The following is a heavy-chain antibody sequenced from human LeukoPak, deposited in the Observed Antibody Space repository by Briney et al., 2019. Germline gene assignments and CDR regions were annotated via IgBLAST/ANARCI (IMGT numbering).Heavy chain of an antibody. Sequence: SETLSLTCTVSGDSISSSDNYWSWIRQPAGKGLEWIGRISPSGSTIYNPSLKSRVTLSADTSQNQFSLKLTSVTAADTAIYYCARGSVRLDYWGQGTLVTVSS. CDR2: ISPSGST. V-gene: IGHV4-61*02. CDR3: ARGSVRLDY. D-gene: IGHD4-17*01. CDR1: GDSISSSDNY. J-gene: IGHJ4*02.